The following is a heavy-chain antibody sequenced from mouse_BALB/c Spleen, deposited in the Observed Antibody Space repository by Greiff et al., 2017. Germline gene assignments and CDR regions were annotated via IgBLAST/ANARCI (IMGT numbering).Heavy chain of an antibody. D-gene: IGHD1-1*01. CDR2: ISTYYGDA. Sequence: VKLMESGAELVRPGVSVKISCKGSGYTFTDYAMHWVKQSHAKSLEWIGVISTYYGDASYNQKFKGKATMTVDKSSSTAYMELARLTSEDSAIYYCARGVITTVVATSDFDYWGQGTTLTVSS. CDR1: GYTFTDYA. V-gene: IGHV1S137*01. CDR3: ARGVITTVVATSDFDY. J-gene: IGHJ2*01.